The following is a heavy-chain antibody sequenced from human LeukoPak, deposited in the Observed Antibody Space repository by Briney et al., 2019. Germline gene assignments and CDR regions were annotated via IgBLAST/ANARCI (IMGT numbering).Heavy chain of an antibody. J-gene: IGHJ3*02. CDR2: INPNSGGT. CDR1: GYTFTGYY. V-gene: IGHV1-2*02. D-gene: IGHD1-26*01. CDR3: AIIVGATVAFDI. Sequence: ASVKVSCKASGYTFTGYYMHWVRQAPGQGLEWMGWINPNSGGTNYAQKFQGRVTMTRDTSISTAYMELRRLRSDDTAVYYCAIIVGATVAFDIWGQGTMVSVSS.